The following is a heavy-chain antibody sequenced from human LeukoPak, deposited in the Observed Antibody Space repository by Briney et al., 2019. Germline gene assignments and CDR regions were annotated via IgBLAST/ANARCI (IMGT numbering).Heavy chain of an antibody. CDR3: ARAAWLRFRYFDY. V-gene: IGHV4-31*11. J-gene: IGHJ4*02. Sequence: SETLSLTCAVYGGSFSGYYWSWIRQHPGKGLEWIGYIYYSGSTYYNPSLKSRVTISVDTSKNQFSLKLSSVTAADTAVYYCARAAWLRFRYFDYWGQGTLVTVSS. CDR2: IYYSGST. CDR1: GGSFSGYY. D-gene: IGHD5-12*01.